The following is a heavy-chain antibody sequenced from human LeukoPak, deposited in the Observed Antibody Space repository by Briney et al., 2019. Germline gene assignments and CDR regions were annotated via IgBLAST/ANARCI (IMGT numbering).Heavy chain of an antibody. CDR2: INPNSGGT. V-gene: IGHV1-2*06. CDR1: GYTFTRYY. J-gene: IGHJ6*03. Sequence: ASVKVSCKASGYTFTRYYMHWVRQAPGQGLEWMGRINPNSGGTNYAQKFQGRVTMTRDTSISTAYMERSRLRSDDTAVYYCARARAIAVAGRPYYYYYMDVWGKGTTVTVSS. D-gene: IGHD6-19*01. CDR3: ARARAIAVAGRPYYYYYMDV.